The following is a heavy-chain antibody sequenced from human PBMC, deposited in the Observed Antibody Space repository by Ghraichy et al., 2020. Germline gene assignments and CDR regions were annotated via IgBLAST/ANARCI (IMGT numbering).Heavy chain of an antibody. CDR2: TYYEFKWND. Sequence: SQTLSLTCVISGDSISRSTTGWNWIRQSPSGGLEWLGRTYYEFKWNDDYELSMRGRITLSPDTSKNQFSLHLNSVTPEDTGVYYCARGFLRTGFDCWGQGALVTVSS. CDR3: ARGFLRTGFDC. J-gene: IGHJ4*02. D-gene: IGHD1-14*01. V-gene: IGHV6-1*01. CDR1: GDSISRSTTG.